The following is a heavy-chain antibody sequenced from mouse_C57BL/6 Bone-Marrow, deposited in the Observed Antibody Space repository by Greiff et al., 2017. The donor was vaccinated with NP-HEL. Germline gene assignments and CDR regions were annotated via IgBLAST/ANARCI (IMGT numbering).Heavy chain of an antibody. Sequence: EVQLQQSGPEMVKPGDSVKISCKASGYSFTGYFMNWVMQSHGKSLEWIGRINPYNGDTFYNQKFKGKATLTVDKSSSTAHMELRSLTSEDSAVYYCASSGSRGKAWFADWGQGTLVTVSA. CDR1: GYSFTGYF. CDR3: ASSGSRGKAWFAD. D-gene: IGHD1-1*01. J-gene: IGHJ3*01. V-gene: IGHV1-20*01. CDR2: INPYNGDT.